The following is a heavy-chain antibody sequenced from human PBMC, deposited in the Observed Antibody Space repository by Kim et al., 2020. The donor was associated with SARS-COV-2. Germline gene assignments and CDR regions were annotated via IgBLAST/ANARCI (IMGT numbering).Heavy chain of an antibody. D-gene: IGHD6-19*01. V-gene: IGHV4-61*01. CDR1: GDSVNAGSYS. J-gene: IGHJ3*01. CDR3: AQAAMAVHGFGV. Sequence: SETLSLTCSVSGDSVNAGSYSWNWIRQSPGKGLEWIGYIYYSGSATYNPSLQSRVTISIDTSKNLFSLNLSSVTPADTAIYYCAQAAMAVHGFGVWGHGTMVTVSS. CDR2: IYYSGSA.